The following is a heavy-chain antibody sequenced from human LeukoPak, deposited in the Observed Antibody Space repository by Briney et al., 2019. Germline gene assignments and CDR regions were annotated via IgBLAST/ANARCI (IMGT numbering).Heavy chain of an antibody. J-gene: IGHJ4*02. D-gene: IGHD5-18*01. CDR3: ARERSAMVTGFDY. CDR1: GFTFSSYS. CDR2: ISSSSSYI. V-gene: IGHV3-21*01. Sequence: GGSLRLSCAASGFTFSSYSMNWVRQAPGKGLEWVSSISSSSSYIYYADSVKGRFTISRDNAKNSLYPQMNSLRAEDTAVYYCARERSAMVTGFDYWGQGTLVTVSS.